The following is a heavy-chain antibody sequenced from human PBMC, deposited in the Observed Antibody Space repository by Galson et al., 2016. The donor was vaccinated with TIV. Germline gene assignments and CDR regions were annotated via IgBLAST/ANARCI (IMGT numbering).Heavy chain of an antibody. D-gene: IGHD4-11*01. CDR1: GYRLSKLS. Sequence: SVKVSCKVSGYRLSKLSMYWVRQAPGKGLEWMGGYDRENGERVHKQKFQGRATMTEDSSTDTASMDLRSLRSEDTAVYFYATSLDYSQLVDYWGHGTLDTVSS. CDR2: YDRENGER. CDR3: ATSLDYSQLVDY. V-gene: IGHV1-24*01. J-gene: IGHJ4*01.